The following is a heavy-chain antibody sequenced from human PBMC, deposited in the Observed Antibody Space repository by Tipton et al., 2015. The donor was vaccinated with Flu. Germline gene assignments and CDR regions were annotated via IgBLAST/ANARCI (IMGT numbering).Heavy chain of an antibody. CDR2: INHSGST. CDR1: GGSFSGYY. J-gene: IGHJ4*02. CDR3: ARDIQREIAVAGKAPTDY. Sequence: TLSLTCAVYGGSFSGYYWSWIRQPPGKGLEWIGEINHSGSTNYNPSLKSRVTISVDTSKNQFSLKLSSVTAADTAVYYCARDIQREIAVAGKAPTDYWGQGTLVPVSS. D-gene: IGHD6-19*01. V-gene: IGHV4-34*01.